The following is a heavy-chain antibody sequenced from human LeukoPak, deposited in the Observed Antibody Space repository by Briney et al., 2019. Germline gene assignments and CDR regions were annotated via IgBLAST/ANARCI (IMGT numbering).Heavy chain of an antibody. Sequence: PGGSLRLSCAASGFTFSGYGMHWVRQAPGKGLEWVAVISYDGSNKYYADSVKGRFTISRDNSKNTLYLQMNSLRAEDTAVYYCAKDRQQLAHYFDYWGQGTLVTVSS. J-gene: IGHJ4*02. CDR1: GFTFSGYG. CDR3: AKDRQQLAHYFDY. D-gene: IGHD6-13*01. V-gene: IGHV3-30*18. CDR2: ISYDGSNK.